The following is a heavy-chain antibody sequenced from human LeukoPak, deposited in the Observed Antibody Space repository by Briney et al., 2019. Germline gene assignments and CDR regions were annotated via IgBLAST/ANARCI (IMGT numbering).Heavy chain of an antibody. D-gene: IGHD6-19*01. V-gene: IGHV4-39*07. CDR1: GGSISSSSYY. J-gene: IGHJ5*02. Sequence: SSETLSLTCTVSGGSISSSSYYWGWIRQPPGKGLEWIGSIYYSGSTYYNPSLKSRVTISVDKSKNQFSPKLSSVTAADTAVYYCARDRSQWLVRWFDPWGQGTLVTVSS. CDR3: ARDRSQWLVRWFDP. CDR2: IYYSGST.